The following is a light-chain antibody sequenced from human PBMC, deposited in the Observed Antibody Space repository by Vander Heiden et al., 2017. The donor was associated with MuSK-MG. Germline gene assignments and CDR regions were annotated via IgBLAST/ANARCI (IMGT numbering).Light chain of an antibody. CDR1: QSISST. J-gene: IGKJ1*01. CDR3: QQYNNWTT. Sequence: EIVMTQPPATLSVSPGERATRSCRASQSISSTLSWYQQTPGQPPRLLIYGASTRATSIPTRFSSSGSGTEFTLTISRLQSEDFAVYYCQQYNNWTTFGQGTKVEIK. CDR2: GAS. V-gene: IGKV3-15*01.